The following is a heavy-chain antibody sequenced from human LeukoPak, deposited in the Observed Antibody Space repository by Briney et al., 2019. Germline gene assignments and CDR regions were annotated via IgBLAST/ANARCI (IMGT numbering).Heavy chain of an antibody. V-gene: IGHV4-61*01. Sequence: SETLSLTCTVSGGSVSSGSYYWSWIRQPPGKGLEWIGYIYYSGSTNYNPSLKSRVTISVDTSKNQFSLKLSSVTAADTAVYYRARDPSYLRGMDVWGQGTTVTVSS. CDR2: IYYSGST. J-gene: IGHJ6*02. CDR3: ARDPSYLRGMDV. CDR1: GGSVSSGSYY. D-gene: IGHD2/OR15-2a*01.